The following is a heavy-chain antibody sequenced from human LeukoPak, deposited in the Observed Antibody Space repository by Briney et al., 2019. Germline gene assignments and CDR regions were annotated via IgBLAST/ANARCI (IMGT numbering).Heavy chain of an antibody. CDR1: GGSFSGYY. V-gene: IGHV4-34*01. D-gene: IGHD1-26*01. CDR2: INHSGST. J-gene: IGHJ4*02. CDR3: ARGEWELTGFDY. Sequence: SETLSLTCAVYGGSFSGYYWSWIRQPPGKGLEWIGEINHSGSTNYNPSLKSRVTISVDTSKNQFSLKLSSVTAADTAVYYCARGEWELTGFDYWGQGTLVTVSS.